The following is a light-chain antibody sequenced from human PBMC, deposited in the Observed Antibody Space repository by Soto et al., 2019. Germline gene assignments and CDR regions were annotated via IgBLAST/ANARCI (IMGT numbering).Light chain of an antibody. CDR2: GAS. CDR3: KQYGSSLST. V-gene: IGKV3-20*01. Sequence: EIVLTQSPGTLSLSPGERATLSCRASQSVSSSYLAWYQQKPGQAHRLLIYGASSRSTSIPDRFSGSGSGTDFTLTISRLEAEYFAVYYCKQYGSSLSTFGPGTKVDIK. CDR1: QSVSSSY. J-gene: IGKJ3*01.